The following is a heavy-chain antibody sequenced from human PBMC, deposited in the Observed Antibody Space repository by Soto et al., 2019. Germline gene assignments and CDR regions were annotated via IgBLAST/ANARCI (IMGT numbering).Heavy chain of an antibody. CDR3: ARLNGYCVSSNCHGHYGIDV. CDR1: GGSISSNIYY. Sequence: SETLSLTCTVSGGSISSNIYYWGWIRQPPGKGLEWIGNIHYSGSTYYDSSLKSRVTISVDTSKNEFSLRLSSVTAADTAVYYCARLNGYCVSSNCHGHYGIDVWGQGTTVTGSS. CDR2: IHYSGST. J-gene: IGHJ6*02. D-gene: IGHD2-2*03. V-gene: IGHV4-39*01.